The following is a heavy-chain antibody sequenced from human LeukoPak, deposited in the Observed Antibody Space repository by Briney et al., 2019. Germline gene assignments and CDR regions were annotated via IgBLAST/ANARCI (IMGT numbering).Heavy chain of an antibody. CDR1: GDSVSSNSAA. CDR2: TYYRSKWYN. V-gene: IGHV6-1*01. CDR3: ARDPGGDIVGATCFDY. J-gene: IGHJ4*02. Sequence: SQTLSLTCAISGDSVSSNSAAWNWIRQSPSRGLEWLGRTYYRSKWYNDYAVSVKSRITINPDTSKNQFSLQLNSVTPEDTAVYYCARDPGGDIVGATCFDYWGQGTLVTVSS. D-gene: IGHD1-26*01.